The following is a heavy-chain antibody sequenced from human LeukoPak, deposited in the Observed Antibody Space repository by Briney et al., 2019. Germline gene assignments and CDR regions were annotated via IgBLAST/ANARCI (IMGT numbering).Heavy chain of an antibody. CDR1: GYTFTGYY. CDR2: INPNSGGT. CDR3: ARGPYYYDSMQVYFDY. D-gene: IGHD3-22*01. V-gene: IGHV1-2*02. J-gene: IGHJ4*02. Sequence: ASVKVSCKASGYTFTGYYMHWVRQAPGQGLEWMGWINPNSGGTNYAQKFQGRVTMTRDTSISTAYMELSRLRSDDTAVCYCARGPYYYDSMQVYFDYWGQGTLVTVSS.